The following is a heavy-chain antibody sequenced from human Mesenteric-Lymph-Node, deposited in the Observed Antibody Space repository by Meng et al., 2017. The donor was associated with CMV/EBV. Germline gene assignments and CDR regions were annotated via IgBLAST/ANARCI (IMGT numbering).Heavy chain of an antibody. V-gene: IGHV3-21*01. CDR2: ISSSSSYI. J-gene: IGHJ4*02. CDR3: ASALEYYYDSSVPGIDF. Sequence: GGSLRLSCAASGFTFSSYSMNWVRQAPGKGLEWVSSISSSSSYIYYADSVKGRFTISRDNANNSLVLQMNNLRAEDTAIYYCASALEYYYDSSVPGIDFWGQGTMVTVSS. D-gene: IGHD3-22*01. CDR1: GFTFSSYS.